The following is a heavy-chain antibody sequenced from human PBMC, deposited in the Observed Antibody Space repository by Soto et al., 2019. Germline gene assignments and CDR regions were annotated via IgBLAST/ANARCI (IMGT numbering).Heavy chain of an antibody. CDR2: IYYSGST. D-gene: IGHD6-6*01. CDR1: GGSISSGDYY. V-gene: IGHV4-30-4*01. J-gene: IGHJ6*02. CDR3: AREYSSFNYYYYGMDV. Sequence: SETLSLTCTVSGGSISSGDYYWSWIRQPPGKGLEWIGYIYYSGSTYYNPSLKSRVTISVDTSKNQFSLKLSSVTAADTAVYYRAREYSSFNYYYYGMDVWGQGTTVTVSS.